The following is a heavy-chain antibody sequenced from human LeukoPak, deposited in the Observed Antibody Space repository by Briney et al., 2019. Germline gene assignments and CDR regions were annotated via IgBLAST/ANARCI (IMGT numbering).Heavy chain of an antibody. D-gene: IGHD2-8*02. CDR2: IREDGSQK. Sequence: GGSLRLSCAASGFTFRDYWMSWVRQSPGKGLEWVANIREDGSQKYDVDSVRGRFTISRDNAKNSLFLQMDSLRTEDTAVYYCAKDSRFCTGYDCRGDAFDSWGQGTMVTVTS. CDR3: AKDSRFCTGYDCRGDAFDS. CDR1: GFTFRDYW. V-gene: IGHV3-7*01. J-gene: IGHJ3*02.